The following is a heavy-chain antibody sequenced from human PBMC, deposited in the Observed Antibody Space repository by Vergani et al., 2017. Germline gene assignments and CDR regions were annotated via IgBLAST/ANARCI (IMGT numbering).Heavy chain of an antibody. Sequence: QVQLVQSGAEVKKPGSSVKVSCKASGGTFSSYAISWVRQAPGQGLEWMGRIIPILGIANYAQKFQGRVTITADKSTSTAYIELSSLRSEDTAVYYCARGSIAARPSYYYYGMDVWGQGTTVTVSS. J-gene: IGHJ6*02. CDR3: ARGSIAARPSYYYYGMDV. V-gene: IGHV1-69*04. CDR2: IIPILGIA. D-gene: IGHD6-6*01. CDR1: GGTFSSYA.